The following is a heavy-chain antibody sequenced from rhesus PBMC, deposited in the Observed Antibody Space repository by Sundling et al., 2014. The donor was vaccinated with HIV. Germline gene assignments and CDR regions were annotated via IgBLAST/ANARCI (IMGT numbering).Heavy chain of an antibody. D-gene: IGHD2-39*02. CDR3: AKDGADCSGGVCYAYGLDS. V-gene: IGHV3S42*01. J-gene: IGHJ6*01. CDR1: GFTFSRYG. CDR2: INSGGGST. Sequence: EVQLVESGGGLVQPGGSLRLSCAASGFTFSRYGMYWVRQAPGKGLEWISGINSGGGSTYYADSVKGRFTISRDNSNNTLSLQMNSLRAEDSAVYYCAKDGADCSGGVCYAYGLDSWGQGVVVTVSS.